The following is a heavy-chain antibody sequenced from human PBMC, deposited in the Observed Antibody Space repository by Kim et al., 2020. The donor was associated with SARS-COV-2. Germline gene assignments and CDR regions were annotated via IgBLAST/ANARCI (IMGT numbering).Heavy chain of an antibody. Sequence: KGRFTISRDNSKNTLYLQMNSLRAEDTAVYYCAKDRILNYYDSSGYGSDYWGQGTLVTVSS. D-gene: IGHD3-22*01. CDR3: AKDRILNYYDSSGYGSDY. J-gene: IGHJ4*02. V-gene: IGHV3-30*02.